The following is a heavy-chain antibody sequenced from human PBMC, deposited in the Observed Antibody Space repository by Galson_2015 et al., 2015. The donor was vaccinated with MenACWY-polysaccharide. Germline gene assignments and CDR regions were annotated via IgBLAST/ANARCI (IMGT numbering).Heavy chain of an antibody. D-gene: IGHD6-19*01. CDR1: GYTFSDCY. J-gene: IGHJ4*02. Sequence: SVKVSCKASGYTFSDCYIHWVRQAPGQGLEWMGWINPNGGGTNYEQKYQARVTMTRDTSINTAYMELSRLSSDDTAVYYCTRGGGRYCVDYWGQGTLVTVSS. V-gene: IGHV1-2*02. CDR3: TRGGGRYCVDY. CDR2: INPNGGGT.